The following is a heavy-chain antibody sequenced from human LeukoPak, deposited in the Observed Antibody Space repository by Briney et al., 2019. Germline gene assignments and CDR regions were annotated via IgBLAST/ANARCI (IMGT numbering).Heavy chain of an antibody. CDR2: IKQDGSEK. D-gene: IGHD3-3*01. CDR1: GFTFSSYW. V-gene: IGHV3-7*01. Sequence: GGSLRLSCAASGFTFSSYWMSWVRQAPGKGLEWVANIKQDGSEKYYVDSVKGRFTISRDNAKNSLYLQMNSLRAEDTAVYYCARGAKTYYDFWSGYYNGGYYYYYMDVWSKGTTVTVSS. CDR3: ARGAKTYYDFWSGYYNGGYYYYYMDV. J-gene: IGHJ6*03.